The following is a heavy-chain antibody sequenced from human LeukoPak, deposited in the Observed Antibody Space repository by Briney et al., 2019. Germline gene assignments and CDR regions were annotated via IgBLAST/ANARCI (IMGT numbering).Heavy chain of an antibody. CDR3: AKDKITFGGVIVPVGY. J-gene: IGHJ4*02. CDR1: GFTFSSYG. CDR2: VSGSGGST. V-gene: IGHV3-23*01. Sequence: PGGSLRLSCAASGFTFSSYGMSWVRQAPGKGLEWVSAVSGSGGSTYYADSVKGRFTISRDNSKNTLYLQMNSLRAEDTAVYYCAKDKITFGGVIVPVGYWGQGTLVTVSS. D-gene: IGHD3-16*02.